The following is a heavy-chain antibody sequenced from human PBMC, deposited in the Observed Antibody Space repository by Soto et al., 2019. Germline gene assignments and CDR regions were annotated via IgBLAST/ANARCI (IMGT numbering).Heavy chain of an antibody. CDR3: ARGQAGRPRSTLAY. J-gene: IGHJ4*02. D-gene: IGHD4-4*01. CDR2: INPSGPTT. CDR1: GYTFTNYY. Sequence: ASVKVSCKASGYTFTNYYIHWVRQAPGQGLECMGMINPSGPTTSYAQKFQGRVTMTWDTSTNTVYMELSSLRSEDTAVYYCARGQAGRPRSTLAYWGQGTLVTVSS. V-gene: IGHV1-46*01.